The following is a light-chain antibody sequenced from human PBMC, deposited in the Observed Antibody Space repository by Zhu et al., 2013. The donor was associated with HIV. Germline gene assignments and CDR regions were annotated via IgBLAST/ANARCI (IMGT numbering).Light chain of an antibody. CDR2: GAS. J-gene: IGKJ4*01. V-gene: IGKV3-20*01. CDR3: QQYGSPAFT. Sequence: EIVLTQSPATLSLSPGERATLSCRASQSVDRYLAWYQQKPGQAPRLLIYGASSRATGIPDRFSGSGSGTDFTLTISRLEPEDFAVYYCQQYGSPAFTFGGGTKVEIK. CDR1: QSVDRY.